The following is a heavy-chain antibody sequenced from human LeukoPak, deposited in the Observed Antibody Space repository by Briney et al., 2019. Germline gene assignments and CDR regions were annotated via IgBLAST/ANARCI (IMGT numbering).Heavy chain of an antibody. V-gene: IGHV3-11*04. D-gene: IGHD4-17*01. Sequence: PGGSLRLSCAASGYTFSDSHMTWIRQAPGKGLEWVSYISSSGRTTYYADSVKGRVTISRDKAKNSLYLQMNSLRAEDTAMYYCARDRPGTVTTFDYWGQGTLVTVSS. CDR1: GYTFSDSH. CDR2: ISSSGRTT. CDR3: ARDRPGTVTTFDY. J-gene: IGHJ4*02.